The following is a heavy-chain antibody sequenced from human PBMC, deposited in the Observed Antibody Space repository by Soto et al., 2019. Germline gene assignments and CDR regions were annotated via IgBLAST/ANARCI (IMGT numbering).Heavy chain of an antibody. V-gene: IGHV3-30-3*01. CDR2: ISYDGSNK. CDR1: RFTLRSYA. Sequence: PGGSLRLSCAAARFTLRSYAMHWVRQAPGKGLEWVAVISYDGSNKYYADSVKGRFTISRDNSKNTLYLQMNSLRAEDTAVYYCARSRVVPDYWGQGT. D-gene: IGHD3-10*01. J-gene: IGHJ4*02. CDR3: ARSRVVPDY.